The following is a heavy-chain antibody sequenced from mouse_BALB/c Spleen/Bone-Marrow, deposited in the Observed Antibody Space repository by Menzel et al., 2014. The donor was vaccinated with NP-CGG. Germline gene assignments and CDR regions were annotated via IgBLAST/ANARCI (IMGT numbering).Heavy chain of an antibody. CDR3: ASSYAVDS. CDR2: IRNKANGYTT. CDR1: GFTFTDYF. V-gene: IGHV7-3*02. J-gene: IGHJ4*01. Sequence: EVQRVESGGGLVQPGGSLRLSCATSGFTFTDYFMSWVRQPPEKALEWLGFIRNKANGYTTEYSASVKGQFTISRDNTQSIHYLQLSTQRPEDSGTYYCASSYAVDSWGQGTSVTGSS.